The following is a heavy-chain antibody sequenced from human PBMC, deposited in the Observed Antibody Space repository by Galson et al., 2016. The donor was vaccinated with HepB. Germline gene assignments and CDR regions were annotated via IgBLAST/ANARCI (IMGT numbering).Heavy chain of an antibody. CDR1: GYTFTNYA. D-gene: IGHD1-20*01. CDR2: INTNTGNP. V-gene: IGHV7-4-1*02. J-gene: IGHJ5*02. Sequence: SVKVSCKASGYTFTNYAINWVRQAPGQGLEWMGWINTNTGNPTYAQGFTGRFVFSLDTSASTAYLQISSLKAEDTAVYYCARATEIPGTYWFDPWGRGTLVTASS. CDR3: ARATEIPGTYWFDP.